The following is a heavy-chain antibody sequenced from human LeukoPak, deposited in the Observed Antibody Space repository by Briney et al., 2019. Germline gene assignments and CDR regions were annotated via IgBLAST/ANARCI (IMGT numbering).Heavy chain of an antibody. D-gene: IGHD1-26*01. CDR3: TTAVNGSYFD. Sequence: PGGSLRLSCAASGFTITNAWMSWVRQAPGKGLEWVGRIKSRTDGGTTDYAAPVKGRFTISRDDSKNTLYVPMNSLKIEDTAVYYCTTAVNGSYFDWGQGTLVTVSS. J-gene: IGHJ4*02. CDR1: GFTITNAW. CDR2: IKSRTDGGTT. V-gene: IGHV3-15*01.